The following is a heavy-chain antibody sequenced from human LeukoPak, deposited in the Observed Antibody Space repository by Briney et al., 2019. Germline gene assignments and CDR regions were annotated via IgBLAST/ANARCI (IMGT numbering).Heavy chain of an antibody. Sequence: GRSLRLSCAASGFTFNRSAMHWVRQAPGKGLEWVAGISYDGSSKYYADSVEGRFTISRDNPKNTMFLQMNSLRVEDTAVYYCGHNSWGQGTLVTVSS. CDR2: ISYDGSSK. CDR1: GFTFNRSA. V-gene: IGHV3-30*04. J-gene: IGHJ4*02. CDR3: GHNS.